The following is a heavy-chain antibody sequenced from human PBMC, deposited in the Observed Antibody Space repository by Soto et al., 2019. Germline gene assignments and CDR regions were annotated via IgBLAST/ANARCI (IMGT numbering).Heavy chain of an antibody. CDR3: ASTVVTGY. V-gene: IGHV3-74*01. CDR1: GFTFSSDW. CDR2: INSDGSST. D-gene: IGHD2-15*01. J-gene: IGHJ4*02. Sequence: EVQLVESGGGLVQPGGSLRLSCAVSGFTFSSDWMHWVRQAPGKGLVWVSRINSDGSSTSYADSVKGRFTISRDNAKNTLYLHMNSLRAEDTAVYYCASTVVTGYWGQGTLVTVSS.